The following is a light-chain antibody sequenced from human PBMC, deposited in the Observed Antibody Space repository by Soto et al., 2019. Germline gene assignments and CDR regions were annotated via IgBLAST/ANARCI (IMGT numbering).Light chain of an antibody. CDR3: CSYGSGNSYV. CDR1: SSDVGSYNF. Sequence: QSALTQPASVSGSPGQSITISCTGTSSDVGSYNFLSWYQQHPGKPPKLMIYEVSKRPSGVSSRFSGSKSGNTASLTISGLQAEDEADYYCCSYGSGNSYVFGTGTKVTVL. J-gene: IGLJ1*01. CDR2: EVS. V-gene: IGLV2-23*02.